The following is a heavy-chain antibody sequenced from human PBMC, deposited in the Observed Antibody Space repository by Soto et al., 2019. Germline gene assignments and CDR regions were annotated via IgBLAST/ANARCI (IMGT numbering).Heavy chain of an antibody. J-gene: IGHJ6*02. CDR2: INSDGSTT. CDR1: GFTFSTYW. CDR3: ARDAYYDMGV. Sequence: EVQLVESGGGLVQPGGSLRLSCAASGFTFSTYWMHWVRQAPGKGLVWVSRINSDGSTTNYADSVKGRFTISRDNAKNTLYLQMHNLRAEDTAVYYCARDAYYDMGVWGQGTTVTVSS. V-gene: IGHV3-74*01.